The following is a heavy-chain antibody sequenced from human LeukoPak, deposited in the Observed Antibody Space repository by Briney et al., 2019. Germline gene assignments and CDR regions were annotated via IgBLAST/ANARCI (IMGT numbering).Heavy chain of an antibody. CDR2: ISGSGGST. J-gene: IGHJ4*02. Sequence: GGSLRLSCAASGFTFSSYAMSWVRQAPGKGLEWVSAISGSGGSTYYADSVKGRFTISRDNAKNSLYLQMNSLRAEDTAVYYCARVGTYFAAAGGVDYWGQGTLVTVSS. V-gene: IGHV3-23*01. D-gene: IGHD6-13*01. CDR3: ARVGTYFAAAGGVDY. CDR1: GFTFSSYA.